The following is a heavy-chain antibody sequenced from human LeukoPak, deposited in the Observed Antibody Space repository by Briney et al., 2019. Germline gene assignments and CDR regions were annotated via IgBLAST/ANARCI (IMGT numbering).Heavy chain of an antibody. J-gene: IGHJ4*02. CDR2: ISYDGSNK. V-gene: IGHV3-30*04. D-gene: IGHD6-19*01. CDR3: ARDRFTSGWYNGY. Sequence: GGSLRLSCAASGFTFSNFAMHWVRQAPGKGLEWVAVISYDGSNKYYADSVKGRFTISRDKSKNTLYLQMNSLRAEDTAVYYCARDRFTSGWYNGYWGQGTLVTVSS. CDR1: GFTFSNFA.